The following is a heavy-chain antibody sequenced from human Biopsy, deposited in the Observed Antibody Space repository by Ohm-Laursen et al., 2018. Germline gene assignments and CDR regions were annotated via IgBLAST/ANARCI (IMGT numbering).Heavy chain of an antibody. Sequence: GTPSLTCTVSGASIEDYYWTWIRQAPGKTLEWIASINYRGNTNYNPSLKSRVTMSAHTFTNQFSLKLTSVTAADTAVYYCARDKITYCTSTSCDYFGMDVWGQGTTVTVSS. D-gene: IGHD2-2*01. CDR3: ARDKITYCTSTSCDYFGMDV. CDR1: GASIEDYY. J-gene: IGHJ6*02. CDR2: INYRGNT. V-gene: IGHV4-59*01.